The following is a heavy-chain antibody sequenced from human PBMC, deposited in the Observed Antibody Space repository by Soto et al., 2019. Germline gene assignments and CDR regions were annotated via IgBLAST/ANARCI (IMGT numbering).Heavy chain of an antibody. CDR1: GFRLSDSA. CDR3: AKNGCSYPACYPYYYYVDV. D-gene: IGHD2-15*01. CDR2: MTVTGDSA. V-gene: IGHV3-23*01. J-gene: IGHJ6*03. Sequence: EVQLLESGGGLVQPGGSLRLSCAASGFRLSDSAVSWVRQAPGKGLEWVSSMTVTGDSAFYSDSAKGRFTISRNISKSTLYLQMNSLRAEDPAVYYCAKNGCSYPACYPYYYYVDVWGRGTTVTVSS.